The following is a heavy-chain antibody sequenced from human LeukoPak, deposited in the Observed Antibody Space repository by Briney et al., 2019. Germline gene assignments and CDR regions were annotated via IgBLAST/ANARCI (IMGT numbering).Heavy chain of an antibody. CDR3: ARAPGRKDTAMVTN. V-gene: IGHV3-21*01. J-gene: IGHJ4*02. CDR1: GFTFSNYS. CDR2: ISSSSSYI. Sequence: GGSLRLSCAASGFTFSNYSMNWVRQAPGKGLEWVSSISSSSSYIYYADSVKGRFTISRDNAKNSLYLQMNSLRAEDTAVYYCARAPGRKDTAMVTNWGQGTLVTVSS. D-gene: IGHD5-18*01.